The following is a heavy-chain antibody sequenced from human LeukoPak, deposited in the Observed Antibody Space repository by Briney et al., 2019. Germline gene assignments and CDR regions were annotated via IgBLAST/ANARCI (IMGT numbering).Heavy chain of an antibody. D-gene: IGHD5-12*01. CDR1: VDSFTAHL. CDR2: IYPGDFAT. CDR3: ARHGDSYDSPYDG. V-gene: IGHV5-51*01. Sequence: GESLKISCKAPVDSFTAHLTCWVRYMPRQGREWRGIIYPGDFATRYSTSSQGHVTISADKSISTAYLQWSSLKASDTAMYFCARHGDSYDSPYDGWGQGTLVSASS. J-gene: IGHJ4*02.